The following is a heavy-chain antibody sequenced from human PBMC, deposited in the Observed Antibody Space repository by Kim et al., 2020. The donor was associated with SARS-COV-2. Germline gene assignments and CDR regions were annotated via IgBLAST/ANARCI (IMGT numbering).Heavy chain of an antibody. CDR2: IYYSGTT. CDR3: ARDYYDGSRYYHAFDI. Sequence: SETLSLTCTVSGGSITNYSWSWIRQPPGKRLEWIGYIYYSGTTNYNPSLKSRVAVSLVTSKNQLSLRLSSVTAADTAVYFCARDYYDGSRYYHAFDIWGQGTMVTVSS. D-gene: IGHD3-22*01. CDR1: GGSITNYS. V-gene: IGHV4-59*13. J-gene: IGHJ3*02.